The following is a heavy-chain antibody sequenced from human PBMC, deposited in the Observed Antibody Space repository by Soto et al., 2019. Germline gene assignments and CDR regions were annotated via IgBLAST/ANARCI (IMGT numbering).Heavy chain of an antibody. V-gene: IGHV4-59*01. CDR3: ARDLLQSGYYYYGMDV. CDR2: IYYSGST. CDR1: GGSISSYY. D-gene: IGHD3-10*01. Sequence: SETLSLTCTVSGGSISSYYWSWIRQPPGKGLEWIGYIYYSGSTNYNPSLKSRVTISVDTSKNQFSLKLSSVTAADTAVYYCARDLLQSGYYYYGMDVWGQGTTVTVSS. J-gene: IGHJ6*02.